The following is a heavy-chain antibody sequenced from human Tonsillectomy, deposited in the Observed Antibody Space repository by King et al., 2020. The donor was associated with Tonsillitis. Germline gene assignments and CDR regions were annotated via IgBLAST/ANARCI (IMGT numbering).Heavy chain of an antibody. CDR2: IDPSDSHS. D-gene: IGHD6-13*01. Sequence: VQLVESGAEVKKPGESLRISCKASGYSFTSHWITWVRQMPGKGLEWVGNIDPSDSHSNYNPSFQGHVSISADTSINPAYLQWSSLKTSDTAMYYCARRAPGGAAVAWVGWFDPWGQGTRVIVSS. J-gene: IGHJ5*02. V-gene: IGHV5-10-1*03. CDR3: ARRAPGGAAVAWVGWFDP. CDR1: GYSFTSHW.